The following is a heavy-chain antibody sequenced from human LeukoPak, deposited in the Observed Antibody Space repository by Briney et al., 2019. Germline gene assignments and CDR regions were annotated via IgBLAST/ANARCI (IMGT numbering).Heavy chain of an antibody. CDR1: GGSFSGYY. CDR2: IIHSGST. V-gene: IGHV4-34*01. Sequence: SETLSLTCAVYGGSFSGYYWSWIRQPPGKGLEWIGEIIHSGSTNYNPSLKSRVTISVDTSKNQFSLKLSSVTAADTAVYYCARGSYDYVWGSYRYTGTNWFDPWGQGTLVTVSS. D-gene: IGHD3-16*02. J-gene: IGHJ5*02. CDR3: ARGSYDYVWGSYRYTGTNWFDP.